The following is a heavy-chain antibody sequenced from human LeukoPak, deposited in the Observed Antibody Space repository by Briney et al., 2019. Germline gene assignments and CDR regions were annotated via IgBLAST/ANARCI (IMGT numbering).Heavy chain of an antibody. D-gene: IGHD5-12*01. CDR2: ISYDGSNK. CDR3: ARDKGDIVATIPTYYFDY. J-gene: IGHJ4*02. V-gene: IGHV3-30*04. CDR1: GFTFSSYA. Sequence: GGSLRLSCAASGFTFSSYAMHWVRQAPGKGLEWVAVISYDGSNKYYADSVKGRFTISRDNSKNTLYLQMNSLRAGDAAVYYCARDKGDIVATIPTYYFDYWGQGTLVTVSS.